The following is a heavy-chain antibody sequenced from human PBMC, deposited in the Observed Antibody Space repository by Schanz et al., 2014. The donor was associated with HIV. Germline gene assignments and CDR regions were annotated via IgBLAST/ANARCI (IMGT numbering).Heavy chain of an antibody. Sequence: VQLVESGGGVVQPGRSLRLSCAASGFTFSSYGMHWVRQAPGKGLEWVAHIKRKTDGETKEYAVPVKGRFTISRDDSKNTLYLQMNSLKTEDTAIYYCTTDLLTILSEFDYWGQGTLVTVSS. J-gene: IGHJ4*02. D-gene: IGHD3-3*01. CDR1: GFTFSSYG. V-gene: IGHV3-15*01. CDR2: IKRKTDGETK. CDR3: TTDLLTILSEFDY.